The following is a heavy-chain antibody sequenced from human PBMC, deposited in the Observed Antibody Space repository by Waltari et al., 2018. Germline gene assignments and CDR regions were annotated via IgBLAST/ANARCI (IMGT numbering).Heavy chain of an antibody. Sequence: EEQLVESGGGLVKPGGSLNLPGEAPGFTSRGNNMNWVRQAPGKGLEWVSSISSSGSYIHYADSLKGRFTISRDNAKNSLFLQMNGLRVEDTAVYFCARAGLTGTTRFDHWGQGTLVTVSS. J-gene: IGHJ4*02. CDR3: ARAGLTGTTRFDH. CDR2: ISSSGSYI. D-gene: IGHD1-7*01. V-gene: IGHV3-21*02. CDR1: GFTSRGNN.